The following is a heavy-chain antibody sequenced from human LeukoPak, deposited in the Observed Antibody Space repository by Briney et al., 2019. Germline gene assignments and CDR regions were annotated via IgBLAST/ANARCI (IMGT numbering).Heavy chain of an antibody. Sequence: SVKVSCKASGGTFSSYAFSWVRQAPGQGLEWMGGIIPIFGTTSYAEQFQGRVTITTDESTSTAYLDLSSLRSEDTAVYYCAKDDGSATMGFDSWGQGTLVSVSS. CDR3: AKDDGSATMGFDS. J-gene: IGHJ5*01. V-gene: IGHV1-69*05. CDR1: GGTFSSYA. D-gene: IGHD1-26*01. CDR2: IIPIFGTT.